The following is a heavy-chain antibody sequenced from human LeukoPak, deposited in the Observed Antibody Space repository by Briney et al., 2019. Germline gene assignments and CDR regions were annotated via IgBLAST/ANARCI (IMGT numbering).Heavy chain of an antibody. Sequence: ASVKVSCKASGYTFITYGISWVRQAPGQGLEWMGWISAYNGNTNYAQKFQGRVTMTTDTSTSTAYMELRSLRSDDTAVYYCARESRARGREFVYWGQGTLVSVSS. CDR2: ISAYNGNT. CDR3: ARESRARGREFVY. CDR1: GYTFITYG. V-gene: IGHV1-18*01. D-gene: IGHD3-16*01. J-gene: IGHJ4*02.